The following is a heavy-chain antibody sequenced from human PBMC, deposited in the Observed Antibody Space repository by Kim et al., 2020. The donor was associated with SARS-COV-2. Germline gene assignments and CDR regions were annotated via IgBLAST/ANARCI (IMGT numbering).Heavy chain of an antibody. Sequence: PSHKSRVTISVDTSKNQFSLKLSSVTAADTAVYYCARGSIAARPEWYFDLWGRGTLVTVSS. CDR3: ARGSIAARPEWYFDL. D-gene: IGHD6-6*01. J-gene: IGHJ2*01. V-gene: IGHV4-39*07.